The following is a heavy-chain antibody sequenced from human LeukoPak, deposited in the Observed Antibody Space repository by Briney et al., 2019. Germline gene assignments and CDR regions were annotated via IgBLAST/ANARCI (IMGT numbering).Heavy chain of an antibody. CDR3: ARSWRPYYYYGMDV. J-gene: IGHJ6*02. CDR2: ISYDGSNK. CDR1: GFTFSSYA. Sequence: GRSLRLSCAASGFTFSSYAMHWVRQAPGKGLEWVVVISYDGSNKYYADSVKGRFTISRDNSKNTLYLQMNSLRAEDTAVYYCARSWRPYYYYGMDVWGQGTTVTVSS. V-gene: IGHV3-30*04.